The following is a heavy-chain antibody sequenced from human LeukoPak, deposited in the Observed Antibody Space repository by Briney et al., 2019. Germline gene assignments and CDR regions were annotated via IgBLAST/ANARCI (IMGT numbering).Heavy chain of an antibody. CDR3: ARVKTTVTGGVDV. D-gene: IGHD4-17*01. CDR2: IWYDGSNI. V-gene: IGHV3-33*01. CDR1: GFSFGDYG. J-gene: IGHJ6*02. Sequence: PGRSLRLSCTTSGFSFGDYGMHWVRQAPGKGLEWVSVIWYDGSNIYYADSVKGRFTISRDNSKNTLYLQMNSLRAEDTAVYYCARVKTTVTGGVDVWGQGTTVTVSS.